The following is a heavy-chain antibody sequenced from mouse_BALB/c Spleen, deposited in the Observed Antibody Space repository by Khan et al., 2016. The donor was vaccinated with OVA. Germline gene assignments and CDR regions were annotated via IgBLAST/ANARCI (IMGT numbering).Heavy chain of an antibody. J-gene: IGHJ3*01. D-gene: IGHD2-4*01. CDR2: INTYTGEP. CDR1: GYTFTNYG. CDR3: ARGLNYDGSWFAY. Sequence: QIQLVQSGPELKKPGETVKISCKASGYTFTNYGMNWVKQAPGKALKWMGWINTYTGEPTYADDFKGRFAFSLETSASTAYLQINNLKIEDMATYCCARGLNYDGSWFAYWGQGTLVTVSA. V-gene: IGHV9-1*02.